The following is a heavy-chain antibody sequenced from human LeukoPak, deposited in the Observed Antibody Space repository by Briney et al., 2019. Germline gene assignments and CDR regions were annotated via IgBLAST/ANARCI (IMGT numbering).Heavy chain of an antibody. D-gene: IGHD3-16*01. V-gene: IGHV3-33*01. CDR3: AREGVPFGNHHYFDY. CDR2: IWYDGSNK. CDR1: GFTFSSYG. Sequence: PGRSLRLSCAASGFTFSSYGMHWVRQAPGKGLEWVAVIWYDGSNKYYADSVKGRFTISRDNSKNTLYLQMNSLRAEDTAVYYCAREGVPFGNHHYFDYWGQGTLVTVSS. J-gene: IGHJ4*02.